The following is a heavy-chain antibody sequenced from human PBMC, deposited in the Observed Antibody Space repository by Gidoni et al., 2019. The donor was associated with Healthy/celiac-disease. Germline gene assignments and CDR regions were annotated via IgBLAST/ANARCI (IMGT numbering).Heavy chain of an antibody. CDR1: GFTFSSYA. D-gene: IGHD4-17*01. CDR2: IGGSGGST. Sequence: EVQLFESGGGLVQPRGSLRLSCAASGFTFSSYAMRWVRQAPGKGLGWVSAIGGSGGSTYYADSVKGRLTISRYKSKNTLYLQMNSLRAEDTAVYYCAKDIRPDYGDYGFHYWGQGTLVTVSS. J-gene: IGHJ4*02. CDR3: AKDIRPDYGDYGFHY. V-gene: IGHV3-23*01.